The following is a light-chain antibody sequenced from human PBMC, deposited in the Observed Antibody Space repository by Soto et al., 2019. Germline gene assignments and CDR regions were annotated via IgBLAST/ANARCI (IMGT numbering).Light chain of an antibody. CDR2: GNS. J-gene: IGLJ3*02. CDR3: QSYDSSLSGWV. Sequence: QSVLTQPPSVSGAPGQRVTISCTRSSSNIGAGYVVHWYQQLPGTAPKLLIYGNSNRPSGVPDRFSGSKSGTSASLAITGLQAEDEADYYCQSYDSSLSGWVFGGGTQLTVL. CDR1: SSNIGAGYV. V-gene: IGLV1-40*01.